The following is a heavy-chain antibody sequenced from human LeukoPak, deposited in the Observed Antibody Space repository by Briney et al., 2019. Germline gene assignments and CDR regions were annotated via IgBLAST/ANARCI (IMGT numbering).Heavy chain of an antibody. J-gene: IGHJ4*02. D-gene: IGHD3-22*01. V-gene: IGHV3-48*02. CDR2: ITASSSTI. CDR1: GFSFSSCD. CDR3: ARDAYDTSAYYYFDF. Sequence: SGGSLSLSCAASGFSFSSCDMNWVRKAPEKGLEWVSYITASSSTIYYADSVKGRFIISRDNAKNSLYLQMNSLSDEDTAVYYCARDAYDTSAYYYFDFWGQGPLVTVAA.